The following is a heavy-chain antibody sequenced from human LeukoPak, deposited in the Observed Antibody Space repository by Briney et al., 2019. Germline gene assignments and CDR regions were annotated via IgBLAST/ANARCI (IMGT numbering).Heavy chain of an antibody. V-gene: IGHV1-18*01. D-gene: IGHD3-16*01. J-gene: IGHJ4*02. CDR3: ARVPYYPGPNDY. CDR1: GYTFTSYG. Sequence: ASVKVSCKASGYTFTSYGISWVRQAPGQGLEWMGWISAYNGNTNYAQKLQGRVTMTTDTSTSTACMELRSLRSDDTAVYYCARVPYYPGPNDYWGQGTLVTVSS. CDR2: ISAYNGNT.